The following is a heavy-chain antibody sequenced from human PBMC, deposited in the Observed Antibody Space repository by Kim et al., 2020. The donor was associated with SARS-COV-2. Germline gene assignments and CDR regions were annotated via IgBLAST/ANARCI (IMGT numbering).Heavy chain of an antibody. CDR2: IYNSGTT. CDR1: GDSITNYY. V-gene: IGHV4-59*01. Sequence: SETLSLTCIVSGDSITNYYWNWIRQPPGKGLEWIGYIYNSGTTKYKSSLKSRVTISLDTSKNQLSLKLSSVTAADTAVYYCARDHRTSGWFLNWGQGNLV. CDR3: ARDHRTSGWFLN. J-gene: IGHJ1*01. D-gene: IGHD6-19*01.